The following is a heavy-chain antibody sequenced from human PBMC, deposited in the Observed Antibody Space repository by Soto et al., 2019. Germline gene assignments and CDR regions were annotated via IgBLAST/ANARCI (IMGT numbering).Heavy chain of an antibody. J-gene: IGHJ4*02. CDR2: INHSGST. V-gene: IGHV4-34*01. Sequence: QVQLQQWGAGLLKPSETLSLTCAVYGGSFSGYYWSWIRQPPGKGLEWIGEINHSGSTNYNPSLKSRVTISADTSKNQFSLKLSSVSAADTAVYYCASGYGRNFDYWGQGTLVTVSS. CDR3: ASGYGRNFDY. D-gene: IGHD3-10*01. CDR1: GGSFSGYY.